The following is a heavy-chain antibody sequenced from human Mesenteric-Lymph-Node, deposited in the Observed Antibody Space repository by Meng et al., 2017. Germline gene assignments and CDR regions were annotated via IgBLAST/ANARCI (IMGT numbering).Heavy chain of an antibody. CDR3: ARYDQYSGSHWGVGY. J-gene: IGHJ4*02. Sequence: ASVKVSCKASGYTFTSYGISWVRQAPGQGLEWMGIINPSGGSTSYAQKFQGRVTMTRDTPTSTVYMELSSLRSEDTAVYYCARYDQYSGSHWGVGYWGQGTLVTVSS. CDR1: GYTFTSYG. V-gene: IGHV1-46*01. CDR2: INPSGGST. D-gene: IGHD1-26*01.